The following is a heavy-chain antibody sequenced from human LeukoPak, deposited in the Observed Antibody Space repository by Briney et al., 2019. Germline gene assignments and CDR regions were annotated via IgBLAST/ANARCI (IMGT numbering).Heavy chain of an antibody. J-gene: IGHJ4*02. CDR1: GFTFSSYS. CDR3: ARALPSITIFGVVIIEGFDY. CDR2: INHTGGT. V-gene: IGHV4-34*01. Sequence: PGGSLRLSCAASGFTFSSYSMNWIRQPPGKGLEWIGEINHTGGTNYNPSLKSRATISLDTSKNQFSLKLSSVTAADTAVYYCARALPSITIFGVVIIEGFDYWGQGTLVTVSS. D-gene: IGHD3-3*01.